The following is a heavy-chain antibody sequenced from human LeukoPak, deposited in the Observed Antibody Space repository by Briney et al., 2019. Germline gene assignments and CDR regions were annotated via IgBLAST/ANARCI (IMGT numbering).Heavy chain of an antibody. Sequence: ASVKVSCKASGYTFSSYYLHWVRQAAGRGLEWMGIINPDGGSTTYAQKIQGRVTMTRDMSTSTVYMEVSSLRSEDTAVYYCARAYSGYGGYFDYWGQGTLVTVSS. D-gene: IGHD5-12*01. V-gene: IGHV1-46*01. CDR2: INPDGGST. J-gene: IGHJ4*02. CDR3: ARAYSGYGGYFDY. CDR1: GYTFSSYY.